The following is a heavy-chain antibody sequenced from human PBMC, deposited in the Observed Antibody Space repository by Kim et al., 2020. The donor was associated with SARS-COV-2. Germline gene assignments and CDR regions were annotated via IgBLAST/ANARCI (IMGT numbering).Heavy chain of an antibody. J-gene: IGHJ4*02. Sequence: NSNPPLKSRVTMSVDPSKNQFSLKLSSVTAADTAVYYCARDGRVWERFFDYWGQGSLVTVSS. V-gene: IGHV4-4*07. D-gene: IGHD1-26*01. CDR3: ARDGRVWERFFDY.